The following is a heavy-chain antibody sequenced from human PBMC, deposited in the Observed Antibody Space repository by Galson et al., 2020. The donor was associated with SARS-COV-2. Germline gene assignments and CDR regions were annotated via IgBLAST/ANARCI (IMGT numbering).Heavy chain of an antibody. CDR3: ARGLHNTYYDFWSGYYFGWFDP. D-gene: IGHD3-3*01. CDR2: ISAYNGNT. V-gene: IGHV1-18*01. J-gene: IGHJ5*02. Sequence: ASVKVSCKASGYTFTSYGISWVRQAPGQGLEWMGWISAYNGNTNYAQKLQGRVTMTTDTSTSTAYMELRSLRSDDTAVYYCARGLHNTYYDFWSGYYFGWFDPWGQGTLVTVSS. CDR1: GYTFTSYG.